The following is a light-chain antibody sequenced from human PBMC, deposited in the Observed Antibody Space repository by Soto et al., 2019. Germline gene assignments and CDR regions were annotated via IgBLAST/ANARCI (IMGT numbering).Light chain of an antibody. CDR2: SAS. CDR1: QTINSW. V-gene: IGKV1-5*03. CDR3: QQYNNYWT. J-gene: IGKJ1*01. Sequence: DIQMTQSPSTLSASVGDRVTITCRASQTINSWLAWYQQRPGKAPKLLIYSASSLQSGVPSRFSGSGSGTEFTLTISILQPDDFATYYCQQYNNYWTFGQGTKVEIK.